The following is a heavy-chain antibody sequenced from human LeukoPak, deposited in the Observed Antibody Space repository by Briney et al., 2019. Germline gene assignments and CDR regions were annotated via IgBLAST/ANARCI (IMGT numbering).Heavy chain of an antibody. J-gene: IGHJ4*02. Sequence: GGSLGLSCAASGLTFDSYGIHWVRQAPGKGLEWVAGISYDGSNKYFGGSVKGRFTISRDNSRNTVYLQMNSLRIEDTAMYYCAKVWRDDHISGSYRGFHHWGQGTLVTVSS. CDR1: GLTFDSYG. CDR2: ISYDGSNK. D-gene: IGHD3-16*02. V-gene: IGHV3-30*18. CDR3: AKVWRDDHISGSYRGFHH.